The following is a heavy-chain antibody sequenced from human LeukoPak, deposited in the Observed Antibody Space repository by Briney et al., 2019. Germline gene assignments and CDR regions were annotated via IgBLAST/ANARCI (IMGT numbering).Heavy chain of an antibody. CDR3: ARAAPRSPFDY. CDR2: INHSGST. Sequence: SETLSLTCAVYGGSFSGYYWSWIRQPRGKGVGWIGEINHSGSTNYNPSLKSRVTISVDTSKNQFSLKLSSVTAADTAVYYCARAAPRSPFDYWGQGTLVTVSS. J-gene: IGHJ4*02. D-gene: IGHD6-25*01. CDR1: GGSFSGYY. V-gene: IGHV4-34*01.